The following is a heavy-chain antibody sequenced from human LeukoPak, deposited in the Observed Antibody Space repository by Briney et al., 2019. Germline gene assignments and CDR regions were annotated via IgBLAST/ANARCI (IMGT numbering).Heavy chain of an antibody. CDR3: ARDSSSSYSDAFDI. D-gene: IGHD6-13*01. Sequence: PSETLSLTCAVSGYSISNGYYWGWIRQPPGKGLEWIGSIYHSGSTYYNPSLKSRVTISVDTSKNQFSLKLSSVTAADTAVYYCARDSSSSYSDAFDIWGQGTMVTVSS. V-gene: IGHV4-38-2*01. J-gene: IGHJ3*02. CDR2: IYHSGST. CDR1: GYSISNGYY.